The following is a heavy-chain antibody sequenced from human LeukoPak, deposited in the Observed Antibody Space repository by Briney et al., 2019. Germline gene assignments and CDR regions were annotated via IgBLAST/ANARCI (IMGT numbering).Heavy chain of an antibody. J-gene: IGHJ4*02. Sequence: GRSLRLSRAASGLSLSSFAISWVRQGPARGQEWVSSIRGNGDTFYADSVKGRFTLSSDISRNTVYFQLNNLRVEDTAIYYCARASWVSTTDAVRWGQGTLVTVSS. CDR1: GLSLSSFA. CDR2: IRGNGDT. D-gene: IGHD1-14*01. CDR3: ARASWVSTTDAVR. V-gene: IGHV3-23*01.